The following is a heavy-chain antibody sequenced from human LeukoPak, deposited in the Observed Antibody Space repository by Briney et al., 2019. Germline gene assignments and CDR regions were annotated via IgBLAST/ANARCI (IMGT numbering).Heavy chain of an antibody. CDR2: INHSGST. V-gene: IGHV4-34*01. J-gene: IGHJ4*02. D-gene: IGHD5-18*01. CDR1: GGSFSGYY. CDR3: ARGLGGYSYGKPSDYFDY. Sequence: PSETLSLTCAVYGGSFSGYYWSWIRQPPGKGLEWIGEINHSGSTNYNPSLKSRVTISVDTSKNQFSLKLSSVTAADTAVYYCARGLGGYSYGKPSDYFDYWGQGTLVTVSS.